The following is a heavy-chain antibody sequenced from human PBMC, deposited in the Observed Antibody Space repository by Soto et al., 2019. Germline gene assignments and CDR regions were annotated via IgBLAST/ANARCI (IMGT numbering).Heavy chain of an antibody. J-gene: IGHJ3*01. CDR3: ARRAFGSSRSFDL. Sequence: GGSLRLSCAASGFAFSCHPMSWVRQAPERGLEWVSGISDGGDLTYNADSVKGRFTISRDNSKNILFLQMNSLRAEDTALYYCARRAFGSSRSFDLWGQGTMVTVSS. V-gene: IGHV3-23*01. CDR1: GFAFSCHP. D-gene: IGHD6-6*01. CDR2: ISDGGDLT.